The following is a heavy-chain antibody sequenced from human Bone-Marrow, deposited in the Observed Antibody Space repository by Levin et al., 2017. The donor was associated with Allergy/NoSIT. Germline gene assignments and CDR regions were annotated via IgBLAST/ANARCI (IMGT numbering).Heavy chain of an antibody. CDR2: VSGTGGST. D-gene: IGHD3-3*01. CDR1: GFTLSSYA. Sequence: GGSLRLSCAASGFTLSSYAMSWVRQAPGKGLEWVSAVSGTGGSTYYADSVKGRFTVSRDNSKNTLYLQMNSLRVEDTAVYYCAKDHSGVIIMELDPWGQGSLVTVSS. CDR3: AKDHSGVIIMELDP. J-gene: IGHJ5*02. V-gene: IGHV3-23*01.